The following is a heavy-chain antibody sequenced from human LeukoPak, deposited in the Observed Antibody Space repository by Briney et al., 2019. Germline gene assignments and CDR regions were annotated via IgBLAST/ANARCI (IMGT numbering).Heavy chain of an antibody. V-gene: IGHV1-69*13. D-gene: IGHD3-22*01. Sequence: GASVKVSCKASGGTFSSYAISWVRQAPGQGLEWMGGIIPIFGTANYAQKFQGRVTITADESTSTAYMELSSLRSEDTAVYYCASPKYDSSGYYFDYWGQGTLVTVSS. CDR3: ASPKYDSSGYYFDY. J-gene: IGHJ4*02. CDR1: GGTFSSYA. CDR2: IIPIFGTA.